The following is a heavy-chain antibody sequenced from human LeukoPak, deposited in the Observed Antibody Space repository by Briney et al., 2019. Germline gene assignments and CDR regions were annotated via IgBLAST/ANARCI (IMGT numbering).Heavy chain of an antibody. CDR3: ARSLSGYYDSSGYYDY. CDR2: IIPIFGIA. V-gene: IGHV1-69*04. D-gene: IGHD3-22*01. CDR1: GYTFTSYD. Sequence: GASVKVSCKTSGYTFTSYDIMWVRQAPGQGLEWMGRIIPIFGIANYAQKFQGRVTITADKSTSTAYMELSSLRSEDTAVYYCARSLSGYYDSSGYYDYWGQGTLVTVSS. J-gene: IGHJ4*02.